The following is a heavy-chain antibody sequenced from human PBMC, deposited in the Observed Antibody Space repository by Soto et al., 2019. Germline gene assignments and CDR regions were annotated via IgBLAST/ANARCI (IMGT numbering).Heavy chain of an antibody. J-gene: IGHJ4*02. V-gene: IGHV3-15*07. CDR2: IRSKTDGGTP. Sequence: EVQLVESGGGLVKPGESLRLSCAAAGFTFTNAWMNWVRQAPGKGLEWVGRIRSKTDGGTPDYAAPVKGRFTISRDDSKNTLYVQMNSLKTEDTAIYYCTTEKGYWGQGTLVTVSS. CDR1: GFTFTNAW. CDR3: TTEKGY.